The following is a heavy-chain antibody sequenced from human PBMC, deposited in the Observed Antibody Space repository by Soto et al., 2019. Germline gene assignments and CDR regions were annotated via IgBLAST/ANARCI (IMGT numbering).Heavy chain of an antibody. D-gene: IGHD6-19*01. CDR2: TYYRSKWYN. CDR3: ARTPAYSSGYSYYYYMDV. CDR1: GDSVSSNSAA. J-gene: IGHJ6*03. Sequence: KQSQTLSLTCAISGDSVSSNSAAWNWIRQSPSRGLEWLGRTYYRSKWYNDYAVSVKSRITINPDTSKNQFSLQLNSVTPEDTAVYYCARTPAYSSGYSYYYYMDVWGKGTTVTVSS. V-gene: IGHV6-1*01.